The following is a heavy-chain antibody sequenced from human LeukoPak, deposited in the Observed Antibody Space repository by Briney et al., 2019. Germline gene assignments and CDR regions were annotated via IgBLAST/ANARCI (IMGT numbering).Heavy chain of an antibody. Sequence: GASVKVSCKASGYTFTGYYMHWVRQAPGQGLEWMGWINPNSGGTNYAQRFQGWVTMTRDTSISTAYMELSRLRSDDTAVYYCARGPLLELLLGNSLDYWGQGTLVTVSS. V-gene: IGHV1-2*04. CDR2: INPNSGGT. CDR3: ARGPLLELLLGNSLDY. CDR1: GYTFTGYY. J-gene: IGHJ4*02. D-gene: IGHD2-15*01.